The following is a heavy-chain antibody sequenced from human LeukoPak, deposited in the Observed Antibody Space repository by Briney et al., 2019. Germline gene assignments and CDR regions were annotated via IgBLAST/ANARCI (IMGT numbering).Heavy chain of an antibody. J-gene: IGHJ4*02. D-gene: IGHD4-17*01. Sequence: GGSLRLSCAASGFTFSSYAMTWVRQAPGKGLEWVSAISISGDTTYYADAVKGRFTISRDNSKNTVYLQMNSLRAEDTAVYYCANEIRPNDYWGQGTLVTVSS. CDR1: GFTFSSYA. CDR2: ISISGDTT. V-gene: IGHV3-23*01. CDR3: ANEIRPNDY.